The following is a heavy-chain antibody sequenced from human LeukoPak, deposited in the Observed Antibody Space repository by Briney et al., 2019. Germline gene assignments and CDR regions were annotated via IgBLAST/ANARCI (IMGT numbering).Heavy chain of an antibody. CDR2: IYSGDTT. J-gene: IGHJ4*02. CDR1: GFSVSRKY. CDR3: ATVLSDSRGWYHFDN. Sequence: AGSLSLPCAASGFSVSRKYMSWVRQTPGKGLEWVSLIYSGDTTYYADSVKGRFTISRDNSKNTLYLQMNSLRAEDTAVYYCATVLSDSRGWYHFDNWGQGTLVTVSS. D-gene: IGHD6-19*01. V-gene: IGHV3-53*01.